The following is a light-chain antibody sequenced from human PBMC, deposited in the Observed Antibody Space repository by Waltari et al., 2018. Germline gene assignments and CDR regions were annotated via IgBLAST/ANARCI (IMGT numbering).Light chain of an antibody. CDR1: QSVSSY. Sequence: VIFTQSPATLSLSPGERATLPCRASQSVSSYLAWYQQKPGQAPRVLIYGASIRATGIPDRFSGSGSGTEFTLTISSLEPEDFAVYYCQKYRSSPWTFGQGTKVEIK. V-gene: IGKV3-20*01. CDR2: GAS. CDR3: QKYRSSPWT. J-gene: IGKJ1*01.